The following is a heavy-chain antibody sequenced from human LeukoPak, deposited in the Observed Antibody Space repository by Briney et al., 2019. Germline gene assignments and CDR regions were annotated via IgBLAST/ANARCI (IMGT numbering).Heavy chain of an antibody. CDR3: AGTYYYDSSGYYHYSL. V-gene: IGHV1-18*01. J-gene: IGHJ4*02. CDR2: ISPYNGNT. Sequence: ASVKVSCKTSGYTVTQYVISWVRQAPGQGLEWMGRISPYNGNTKYVQKLQGRVSMTTDTSTRTAYIELRSLRPDDTAVHYCAGTYYYDSSGYYHYSLWGQGTLVTVSS. D-gene: IGHD3-22*01. CDR1: GYTVTQYV.